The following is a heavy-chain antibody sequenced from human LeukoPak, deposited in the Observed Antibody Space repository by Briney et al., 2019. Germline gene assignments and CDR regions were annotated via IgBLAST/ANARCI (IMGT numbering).Heavy chain of an antibody. CDR3: ARGEGSGSAARHFDY. CDR1: GGSFSGYY. CDR2: INHSGST. V-gene: IGHV4-34*01. D-gene: IGHD3-10*01. Sequence: PSETLSLTCAVYGGSFSGYYWSWIRQPPGKGLEWIGEINHSGSTNYNPSLKSRVTISVDTSKNQFPLKLSSVTAADTAVYYCARGEGSGSAARHFDYWGQGTLVTVSS. J-gene: IGHJ4*02.